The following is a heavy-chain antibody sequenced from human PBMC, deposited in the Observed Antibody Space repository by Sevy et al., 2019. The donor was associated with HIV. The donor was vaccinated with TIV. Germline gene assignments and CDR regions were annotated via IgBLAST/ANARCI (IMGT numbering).Heavy chain of an antibody. D-gene: IGHD5-18*01. V-gene: IGHV1-69*13. CDR1: GGTFSSYA. CDR2: ITPIFGTA. CDR3: ARGITSMFGGGYYFDY. Sequence: ASVKVSCKASGGTFSSYAISWVRRVPGQGLEWMGGITPIFGTANYAQKFQGRVTITADESTSTTYMELSSLRSEDTAVYFCARGITSMFGGGYYFDYWGQGTLVTVSS. J-gene: IGHJ4*02.